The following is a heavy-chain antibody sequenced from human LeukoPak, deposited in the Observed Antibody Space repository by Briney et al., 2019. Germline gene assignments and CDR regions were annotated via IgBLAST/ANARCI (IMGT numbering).Heavy chain of an antibody. CDR3: ARDQYYGSGTYYFDY. CDR1: GFTFNNYA. J-gene: IGHJ4*02. V-gene: IGHV3-23*01. Sequence: GGSLRLSCAASGFTFNNYAMSWVRQAPGKGLEWVSAISASASYTYYSDSVKGRFTISRDNSKNTLYLQLNSLSAEDTAVYYCARDQYYGSGTYYFDYWGQGTLVTVSS. CDR2: ISASASYT. D-gene: IGHD3-10*01.